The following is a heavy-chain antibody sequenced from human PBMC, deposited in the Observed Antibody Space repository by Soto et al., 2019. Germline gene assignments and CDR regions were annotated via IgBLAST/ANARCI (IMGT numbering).Heavy chain of an antibody. CDR3: ARDKDRQQLGGNYYYIMDV. V-gene: IGHV1-69*12. D-gene: IGHD3-3*02. CDR1: GGTFRTSA. CDR2: IMPVFPTP. Sequence: QVQLVQSGAEVKKPGSSVKVSCKTSGGTFRTSAISWVRQAPGQGLEWMGGIMPVFPTPDYAQKFQGRVTITAADSTSTAYMGLSSLRSEDTAVYYCARDKDRQQLGGNYYYIMDVWGQGTTVTVSS. J-gene: IGHJ6*01.